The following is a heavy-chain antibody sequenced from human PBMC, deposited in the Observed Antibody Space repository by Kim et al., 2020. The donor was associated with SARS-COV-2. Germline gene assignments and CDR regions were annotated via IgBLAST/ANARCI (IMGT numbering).Heavy chain of an antibody. Sequence: GGSLRLSCAASGFTFSNAWMSWVRQAPGKGLEWVGRIKSKTDGGTTDYAAPVKGRFTISRDDSKNTLYLQMNSLKTEDTAVYYCTTGRIQLWSYWYFDLWGRGTLVTVSS. CDR3: TTGRIQLWSYWYFDL. CDR1: GFTFSNAW. J-gene: IGHJ2*01. CDR2: IKSKTDGGTT. D-gene: IGHD5-18*01. V-gene: IGHV3-15*01.